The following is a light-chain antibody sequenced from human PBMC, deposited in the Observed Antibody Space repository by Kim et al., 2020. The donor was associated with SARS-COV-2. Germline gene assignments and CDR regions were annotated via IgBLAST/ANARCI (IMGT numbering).Light chain of an antibody. CDR3: MQGTHWPYS. CDR2: KVS. CDR1: QHLVSSYEKPY. V-gene: IGKV2-30*01. J-gene: IGKJ2*03. Sequence: QAACRTCRSSQHLVSSYEKPYLNLVQQRPGQAPRRLIYKVSNRDCGVPDRFSGSGSGTDFTLKIKRVEAGDVGVYYCMQGTHWPYSFGQGTKLEL.